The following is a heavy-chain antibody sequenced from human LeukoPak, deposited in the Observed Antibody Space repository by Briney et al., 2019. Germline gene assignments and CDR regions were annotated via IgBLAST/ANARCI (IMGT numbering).Heavy chain of an antibody. J-gene: IGHJ5*02. CDR2: ISSDGSYK. V-gene: IGHV3-30*04. CDR1: GFTFSSHA. CDR3: AKDDWAHCSSTACYDNWFAP. Sequence: PGGSLRLSCAASGFTFSSHALHWVRQAPGKGLEWVAVISSDGSYKYYADSVKGRFTISRDNFKDTLYLQMNSLRAEDTAVYYCAKDDWAHCSSTACYDNWFAPWGQGTPVTVSS. D-gene: IGHD2-2*01.